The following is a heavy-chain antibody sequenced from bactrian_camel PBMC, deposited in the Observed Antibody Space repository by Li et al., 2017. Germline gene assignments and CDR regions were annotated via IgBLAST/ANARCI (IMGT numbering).Heavy chain of an antibody. Sequence: VQLVESGGGSVQIGGSLRLSCAISSDTDAAYFFGWYRQTPTQEREGIAAISAHGGTGYADSVKGRFTISKDNGKNTLYLQMNNLKPEDTAVYYCAADLRWEACSWYRAGWSALRYWGQGTQVTVS. CDR2: ISAHGGT. CDR1: SDTDAAYF. CDR3: AADLRWEACSWYRAGWSALRY. D-gene: IGHD6*01. V-gene: IGHV3S55*01. J-gene: IGHJ4*01.